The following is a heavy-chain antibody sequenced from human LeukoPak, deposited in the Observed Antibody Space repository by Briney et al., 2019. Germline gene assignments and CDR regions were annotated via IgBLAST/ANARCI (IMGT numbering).Heavy chain of an antibody. J-gene: IGHJ4*02. CDR2: ISYDGSNK. CDR3: AKSLDTAMDY. Sequence: GGSLRLSCAASGFTFSSYGMHWVRQPPGKGLEWVAVISYDGSNKYYADSVKGRFTISRDNSKNTLYLQMNSLRAEDTAVYYCAKSLDTAMDYWGQGTLVTVSS. CDR1: GFTFSSYG. V-gene: IGHV3-30*18. D-gene: IGHD5-18*01.